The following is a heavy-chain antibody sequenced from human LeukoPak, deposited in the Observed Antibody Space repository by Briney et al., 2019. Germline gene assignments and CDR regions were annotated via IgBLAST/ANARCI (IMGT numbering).Heavy chain of an antibody. D-gene: IGHD2-2*01. CDR3: ARSSGYQVPPGY. CDR1: GFTISSYS. V-gene: IGHV3-48*02. Sequence: PGGSLRLSCAASGFTISSYSMNWVRQAPGKGLEWVSYISSSGSSIFYADSVKGRFTISRDNGKNSLYLQMNSLRDDDTAVYYCARSSGYQVPPGYWGQGTLVTVSS. J-gene: IGHJ4*02. CDR2: ISSSGSSI.